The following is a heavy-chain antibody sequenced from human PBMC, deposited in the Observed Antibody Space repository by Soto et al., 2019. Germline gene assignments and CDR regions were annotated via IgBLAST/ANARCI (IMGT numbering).Heavy chain of an antibody. D-gene: IGHD1-7*01. CDR3: ARSEGVELLYDAFDI. Sequence: GASVKVSCKASGGTFSSYAISWVRQAPGQGLEWMGGIIPIFGTANYAQKFQGRVTITADKSTSTAYMELSSLRSEDTAVYYCARSEGVELLYDAFDIWGQGTMVTVSS. J-gene: IGHJ3*02. V-gene: IGHV1-69*06. CDR2: IIPIFGTA. CDR1: GGTFSSYA.